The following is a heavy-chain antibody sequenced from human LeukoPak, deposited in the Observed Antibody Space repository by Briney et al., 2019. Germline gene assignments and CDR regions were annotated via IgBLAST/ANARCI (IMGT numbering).Heavy chain of an antibody. Sequence: TGGSLRLSCAASGFTVSSNYMSWVRHAPGKGLEWVSGIYTGGDTYYADSVKDRFTISRDNSKNTLYLQMNSLRAEDTAVYYCTKGLWAGVSAARDWGQGTLVTVSS. V-gene: IGHV3-66*01. CDR2: IYTGGDT. J-gene: IGHJ4*02. CDR1: GFTVSSNY. CDR3: TKGLWAGVSAARD. D-gene: IGHD3-10*01.